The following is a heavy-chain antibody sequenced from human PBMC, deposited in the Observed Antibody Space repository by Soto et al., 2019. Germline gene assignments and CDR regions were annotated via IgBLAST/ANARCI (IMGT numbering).Heavy chain of an antibody. Sequence: QITLKESGPTLVKPTQTLTLTCTFSGFSLSTNGVGVGWIRQPPGKALEWLALIYCDDDKRYRPSLKSRLTITKDTSKYQVVLTITNRDPVDTATYFRAHLAGDGGSRKLQRYWYFDHWGRGTLVTVSS. D-gene: IGHD3-16*01. CDR3: AHLAGDGGSRKLQRYWYFDH. V-gene: IGHV2-5*02. CDR2: IYCDDDK. CDR1: GFSLSTNGVG. J-gene: IGHJ2*01.